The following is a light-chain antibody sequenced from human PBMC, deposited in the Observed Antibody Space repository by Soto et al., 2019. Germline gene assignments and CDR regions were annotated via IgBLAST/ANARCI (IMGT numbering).Light chain of an antibody. CDR2: GAS. Sequence: EIVLTQSPGTLSLSPGERATLSCSASQSVRSNLAWYQQKPGQAPRLLIYGASTRATGLPARFSGSGSGTDFTLTISSLQSEDFAVYYCQQCNTWPPITFGQGTRLEIK. J-gene: IGKJ5*01. CDR1: QSVRSN. V-gene: IGKV3-15*01. CDR3: QQCNTWPPIT.